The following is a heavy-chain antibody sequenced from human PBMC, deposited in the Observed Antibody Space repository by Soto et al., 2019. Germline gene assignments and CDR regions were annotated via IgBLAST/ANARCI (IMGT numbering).Heavy chain of an antibody. CDR1: GFTFSTYA. CDR3: AKDPPRITIFGVVKQTAYYFDY. D-gene: IGHD3-3*01. Sequence: PGGSLRLSCAASGFTFSTYAMNWVRQAPGKGLEWVSSISGSGVTPYYADSVKGRFTISRDNSKNTLFLQMNSLRAEDTAVYYCAKDPPRITIFGVVKQTAYYFDYWGQGTLVTVSS. CDR2: ISGSGVTP. J-gene: IGHJ4*02. V-gene: IGHV3-23*01.